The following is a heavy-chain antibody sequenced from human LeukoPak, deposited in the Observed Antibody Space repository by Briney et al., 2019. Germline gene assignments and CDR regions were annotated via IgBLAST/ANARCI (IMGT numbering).Heavy chain of an antibody. CDR1: GFTFSNYW. V-gene: IGHV3-7*03. Sequence: GGSLRLSCAASGFTFSNYWMSWVRQAPGKGLEWVANIKQDGSEKYYVDSVKGRFTISRDNAKNSLYLQMNSLRAEDTAVYYCARGTHDIVVVVATTQIDYWGQETLVTVSS. CDR3: ARGTHDIVVVVATTQIDY. CDR2: IKQDGSEK. J-gene: IGHJ4*02. D-gene: IGHD2-15*01.